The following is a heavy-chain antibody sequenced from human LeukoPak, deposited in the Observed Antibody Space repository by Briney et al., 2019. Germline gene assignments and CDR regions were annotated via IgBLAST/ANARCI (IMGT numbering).Heavy chain of an antibody. CDR2: IYYSGST. J-gene: IGHJ4*02. CDR3: ARSTTVVTPFDY. V-gene: IGHV4-31*03. CDR1: GGSISSGGYY. Sequence: SETLSLTCTVSGGSISSGGYYWSWIRQHPGKGLEWIGYIYYSGSTYYNPSLKSRVTISVDTSKNQFSLKLSSVTAADTAVYYCARSTTVVTPFDYWGQGTLVTVSS. D-gene: IGHD4-23*01.